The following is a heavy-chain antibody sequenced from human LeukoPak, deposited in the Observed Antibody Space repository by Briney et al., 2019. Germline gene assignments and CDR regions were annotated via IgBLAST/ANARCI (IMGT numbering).Heavy chain of an antibody. CDR1: GFTFSDYS. CDR2: IGSSTTSHI. Sequence: GGSLRLSCAASGFTFSDYSMNGVRQAPGKGLEWLSCIGSSTTSHIYYADSVKGRFTISRDNAKNSLYLQMNGLRPEDTAVYYCARDRSNSRDLDNWGQGTLVTVSS. J-gene: IGHJ4*02. CDR3: ARDRSNSRDLDN. V-gene: IGHV3-21*01. D-gene: IGHD4-11*01.